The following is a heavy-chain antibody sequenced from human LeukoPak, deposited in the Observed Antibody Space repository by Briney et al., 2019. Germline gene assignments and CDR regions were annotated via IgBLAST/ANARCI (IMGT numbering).Heavy chain of an antibody. CDR2: TYSGGST. CDR3: ARKHYYDSSGFFPPMAY. D-gene: IGHD3-22*01. CDR1: GSTVRSNS. V-gene: IGHV3-66*01. Sequence: GGSLRLSCAASGSTVRSNSMSWVRQAPGKGLEWVSVTYSGGSTFYADSVKGRFTISRDHSKNTLYLQMNSLRAADTAVYYCARKHYYDSSGFFPPMAYGGQGTLVTVSS. J-gene: IGHJ4*02.